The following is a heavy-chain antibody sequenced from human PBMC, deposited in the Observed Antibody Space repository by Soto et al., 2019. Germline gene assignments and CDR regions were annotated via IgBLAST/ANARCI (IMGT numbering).Heavy chain of an antibody. CDR1: GFTFSSYG. J-gene: IGHJ4*02. CDR2: ISYDGSNK. Sequence: GGSLRLSCAASGFTFSSYGMHWVRQAPGKGLEWVAVISYDGSNKYYADSVKGRFTISRDNSKNTLYLQMNSLRAEDTAVYYCAKDDCSSTSCFDYWGQGARVAVSS. V-gene: IGHV3-30*18. CDR3: AKDDCSSTSCFDY. D-gene: IGHD2-2*01.